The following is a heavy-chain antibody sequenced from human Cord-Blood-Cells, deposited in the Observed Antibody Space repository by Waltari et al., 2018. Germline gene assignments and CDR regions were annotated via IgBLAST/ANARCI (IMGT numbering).Heavy chain of an antibody. V-gene: IGHV4-34*01. CDR1: GGSFSGYY. CDR3: ARNYYDSSGSQYYFDY. J-gene: IGHJ4*02. CDR2: INHSGST. D-gene: IGHD3-22*01. Sequence: LKPSETLSLTCAVYGGSFSGYYWSWIRQPPGKGLEWIGEINHSGSTNYNPSLKSRVTISVDTSKNQFSLKLSSVTAADTAVYYCARNYYDSSGSQYYFDYWGQGTLVTVSS.